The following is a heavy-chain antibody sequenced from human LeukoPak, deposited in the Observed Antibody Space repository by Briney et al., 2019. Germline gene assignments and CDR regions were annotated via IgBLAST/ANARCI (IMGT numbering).Heavy chain of an antibody. Sequence: SETLSLTCTVSGGSISSYYWSWIRQPPGKGLEWIGYIYYSGSTNYDPSLKSRVTISVDTSKNQFSLKLSSVTAADTAVYYCAREGQLLENWFDPWGQGTLVTVSS. V-gene: IGHV4-59*01. CDR3: AREGQLLENWFDP. J-gene: IGHJ5*02. CDR1: GGSISSYY. D-gene: IGHD2-2*01. CDR2: IYYSGST.